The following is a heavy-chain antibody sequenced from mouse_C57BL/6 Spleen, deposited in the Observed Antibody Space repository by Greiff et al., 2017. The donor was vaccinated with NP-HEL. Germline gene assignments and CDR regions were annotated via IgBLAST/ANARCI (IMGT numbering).Heavy chain of an antibody. CDR1: GYSFTGYY. Sequence: EVQRVESGPELVKPGASVKISCKASGYSFTGYYMHWVKQSHGNILDWIGYIYPYNGVSSYNQKFKGKATLTVDKSSSTAYMELRSLTSEDSAVYYCARFGSHYAMDYWGQGTSVTVSS. CDR3: ARFGSHYAMDY. J-gene: IGHJ4*01. V-gene: IGHV1-31*01. CDR2: IYPYNGVS. D-gene: IGHD1-2*01.